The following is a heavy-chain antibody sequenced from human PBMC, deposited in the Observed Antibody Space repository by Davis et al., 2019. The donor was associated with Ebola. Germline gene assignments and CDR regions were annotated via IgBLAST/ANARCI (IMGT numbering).Heavy chain of an antibody. CDR2: IYYSGST. D-gene: IGHD2-15*01. Sequence: MPSETLSLTCNVSGGSISSYYWGWIRQPPGKGLEWIGSIYYSGSTYYNPSLKSRVTISVDTSKNQFSLKLSSVTAADTAVYYCARQPSEGLADYWGQGTLVTVSS. V-gene: IGHV4-39*01. J-gene: IGHJ4*02. CDR3: ARQPSEGLADY. CDR1: GGSISSYY.